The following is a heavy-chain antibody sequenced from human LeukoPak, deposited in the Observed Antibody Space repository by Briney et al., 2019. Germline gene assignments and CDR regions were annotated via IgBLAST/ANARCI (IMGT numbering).Heavy chain of an antibody. Sequence: ASVKVSCKASGYTFTGYYMHWVRQAPGQGLEWMGRINPNSGGTNYAQKFQGRVTMTRDTSISTAYMELSRLRSDDTAVYNCARERYYDSSGYYLFDAFDIWGQGTMVTVSS. D-gene: IGHD3-22*01. CDR3: ARERYYDSSGYYLFDAFDI. V-gene: IGHV1-2*06. J-gene: IGHJ3*02. CDR1: GYTFTGYY. CDR2: INPNSGGT.